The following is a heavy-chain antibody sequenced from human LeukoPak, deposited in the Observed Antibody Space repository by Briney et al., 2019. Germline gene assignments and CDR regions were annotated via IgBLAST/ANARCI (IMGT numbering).Heavy chain of an antibody. CDR2: IYPGDSDT. CDR3: ARQYAGPYYYYYMDV. D-gene: IGHD6-13*01. V-gene: IGHV5-51*01. CDR1: GYSFTTYW. Sequence: GESLKIYCKGSGYSFTTYWIGWVRQMPGKGLEWMGIIYPGDSDTRYSPPFQGQVTISADKSISTAYPQWSSLKASDTAMYYCARQYAGPYYYYYMDVWGKGTTVTVSS. J-gene: IGHJ6*03.